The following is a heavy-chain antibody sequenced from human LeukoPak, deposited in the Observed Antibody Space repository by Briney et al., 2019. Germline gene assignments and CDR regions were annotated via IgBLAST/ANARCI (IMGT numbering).Heavy chain of an antibody. CDR2: IYFSGNT. V-gene: IGHV4-4*07. D-gene: IGHD1-26*01. Sequence: SETLSLTCTVSGGSLNPYYWSWSRQPAGRGLEWIGRIYFSGNTHYIPSLQSRVTMSLDTSKNQFSLRLSSVTAADTAVYYCARTSASGATYFDYWGQGTLVTVSS. CDR3: ARTSASGATYFDY. J-gene: IGHJ4*02. CDR1: GGSLNPYY.